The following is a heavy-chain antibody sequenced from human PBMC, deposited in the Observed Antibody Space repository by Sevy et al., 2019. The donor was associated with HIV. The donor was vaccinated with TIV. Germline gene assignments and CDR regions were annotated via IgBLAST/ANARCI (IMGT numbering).Heavy chain of an antibody. CDR1: GGSISSYY. D-gene: IGHD3-16*02. V-gene: IGHV4-59*01. CDR2: IYYSGST. J-gene: IGHJ4*02. CDR3: ARLSVAITFGGVIGD. Sequence: SETLSLTCTVSGGSISSYYWSWIRQPPGKGLEWIGYIYYSGSTNYNPSLKSRVTISVDTSKNQFSLKLSSVTAADTAVYYCARLSVAITFGGVIGDWGQGTLVTVSS.